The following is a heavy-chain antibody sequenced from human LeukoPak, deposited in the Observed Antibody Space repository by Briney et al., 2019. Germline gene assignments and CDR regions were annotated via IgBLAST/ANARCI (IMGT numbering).Heavy chain of an antibody. D-gene: IGHD2-2*01. J-gene: IGHJ4*02. CDR1: GYTFTGYY. Sequence: ASVKVSCKASGYTFTGYYRHWVRQAPGQRLEWMGWINAGNGNTKYSQKFQGRVTITRDTSASTAYMELSSLRSEDTAVYYCARSSDIVVVPAAIFQLDYWGQGTLVTVSS. CDR3: ARSSDIVVVPAAIFQLDY. CDR2: INAGNGNT. V-gene: IGHV1-3*01.